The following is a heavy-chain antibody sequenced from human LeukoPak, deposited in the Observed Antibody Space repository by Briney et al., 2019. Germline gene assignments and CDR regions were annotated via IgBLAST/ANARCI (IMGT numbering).Heavy chain of an antibody. CDR1: GYTFTSYD. Sequence: ASVKVSCKASGYTFTSYDINWVRQATGQGLEWMGEITPIFGEAQNAEKFQGRVTITADEPTSTVYMELTSLRLDDMAMYYCARNSRVASTSGLNYWGQGTLVTVSS. CDR2: ITPIFGEA. J-gene: IGHJ4*02. CDR3: ARNSRVASTSGLNY. V-gene: IGHV1-69*13. D-gene: IGHD5-12*01.